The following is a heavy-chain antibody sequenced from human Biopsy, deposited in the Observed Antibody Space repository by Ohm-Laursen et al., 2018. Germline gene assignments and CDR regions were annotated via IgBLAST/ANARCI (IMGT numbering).Heavy chain of an antibody. J-gene: IGHJ4*02. CDR3: AADINVWNVNY. V-gene: IGHV1-18*01. CDR1: GYTFTSYG. CDR2: INPNNGNT. Sequence: GASVNVSCKASGYTFTSYGITWVRQAPGQGLEWMGWINPNNGNTSYAQMLQGRVTMTRDTSTSTAYMEVWRLRSDDTAVYYCAADINVWNVNYWGQGTQVIVSS. D-gene: IGHD1-1*01.